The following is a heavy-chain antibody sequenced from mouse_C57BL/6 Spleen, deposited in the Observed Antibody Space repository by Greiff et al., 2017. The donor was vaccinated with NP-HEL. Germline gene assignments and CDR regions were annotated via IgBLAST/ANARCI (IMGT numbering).Heavy chain of an antibody. V-gene: IGHV1-80*01. D-gene: IGHD1-1*01. Sequence: QVQLQQSGAELVKPGASVKISCKASGYAFSSYWMNWVKQRPGKGLEWIGQIYPGDGDTNYNGKFKGKATLTADKSSSTAYMQLSSLTSEDSAVYFCARGYYGSSSHAMDYWGQGTSVTVSS. J-gene: IGHJ4*01. CDR3: ARGYYGSSSHAMDY. CDR2: IYPGDGDT. CDR1: GYAFSSYW.